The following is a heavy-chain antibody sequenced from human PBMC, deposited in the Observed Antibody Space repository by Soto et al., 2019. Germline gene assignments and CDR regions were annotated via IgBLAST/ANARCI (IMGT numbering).Heavy chain of an antibody. Sequence: GGSLRLSCAASGFTFSSYSMNWVRQAPGKGLEWVSSISSSSIYIYYADSVKGRFTISRDNSKNSLYLQMNSLRAEDTAVYYWARDLTHGDPPYYYYYGMDVWGQGTTVTVS. V-gene: IGHV3-21*01. J-gene: IGHJ6*02. D-gene: IGHD4-17*01. CDR1: GFTFSSYS. CDR2: ISSSSIYI. CDR3: ARDLTHGDPPYYYYYGMDV.